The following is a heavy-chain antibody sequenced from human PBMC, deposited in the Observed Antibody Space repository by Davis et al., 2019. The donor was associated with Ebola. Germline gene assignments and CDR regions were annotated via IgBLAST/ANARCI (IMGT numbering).Heavy chain of an antibody. J-gene: IGHJ4*02. CDR2: IIPMFGTT. D-gene: IGHD3-10*01. Sequence: AASVKVSCKTSGGTFGSYGISWVRQAPGQGLEWMGEIIPMFGTTKSAPRFQGRVTMTADKSSKTAYMELTSLTSEDTAVYYCARDGGSGSGSYIGDFWGQGTVVTVSS. CDR1: GGTFGSYG. CDR3: ARDGGSGSGSYIGDF. V-gene: IGHV1-69*06.